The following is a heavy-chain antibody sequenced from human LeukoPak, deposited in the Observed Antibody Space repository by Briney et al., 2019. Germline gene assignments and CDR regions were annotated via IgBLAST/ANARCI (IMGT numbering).Heavy chain of an antibody. V-gene: IGHV3-11*01. CDR3: ARSSSYYYDSSGYYYY. J-gene: IGHJ4*02. CDR2: ISSSGSTI. CDR1: GFTFSDYY. D-gene: IGHD3-22*01. Sequence: GGSLRLPCAASGFTFSDYYMTWIRQAPGKGLEWVSCISSSGSTIFYADSVKGRFTISRNNAKSSLFLQMNSLRAEDTAVYYCARSSSYYYDSSGYYYYWGQGTLVTVSS.